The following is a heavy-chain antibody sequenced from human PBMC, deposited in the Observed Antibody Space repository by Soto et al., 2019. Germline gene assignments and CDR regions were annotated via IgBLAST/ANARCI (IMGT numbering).Heavy chain of an antibody. CDR3: ARVSGGYYCYGMDV. Sequence: QGQLVESGGGVVQPGRSLRLSCAASGFTFSNYAIHWVRQAPGKGLEWVAVISYDGSNKFYADSVRGRFTISRDNSKNTVNLQMNSLRAEDTAVYYCARVSGGYYCYGMDVWGQGTRVTVSS. D-gene: IGHD5-12*01. CDR2: ISYDGSNK. J-gene: IGHJ6*02. CDR1: GFTFSNYA. V-gene: IGHV3-30-3*01.